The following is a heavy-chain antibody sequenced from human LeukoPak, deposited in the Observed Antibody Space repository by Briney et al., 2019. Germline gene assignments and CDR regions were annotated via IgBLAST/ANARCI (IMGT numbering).Heavy chain of an antibody. CDR3: ARDRGRPPLGFGDAFHI. J-gene: IGHJ3*02. CDR1: GFTFSSYG. D-gene: IGHD3-10*01. CDR2: IWYDGSNK. V-gene: IGHV3-33*01. Sequence: PGGSLRLSCAASGFTFSSYGMHWVRQAPGKGLEWVAVIWYDGSNKYYADSVKGRFTISRDNAKNSLYLQMNSLRAEDTAVYYCARDRGRPPLGFGDAFHIWGQGTMVTVSS.